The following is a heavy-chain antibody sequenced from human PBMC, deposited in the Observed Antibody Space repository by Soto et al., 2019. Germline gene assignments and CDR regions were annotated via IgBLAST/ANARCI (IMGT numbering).Heavy chain of an antibody. J-gene: IGHJ4*02. CDR1: GGTFSSYT. V-gene: IGHV1-69*04. CDR3: ARDWDYYDSSGHSDY. D-gene: IGHD3-22*01. Sequence: SVKVSCKASGGTFSSYTISWVRQAPGQGLEWMGRIIPILGIANYAQKLQGRVTMTTDTSTSTAYMELRSLRSDDTAVYYCARDWDYYDSSGHSDYWGQGTLVTVSS. CDR2: IIPILGIA.